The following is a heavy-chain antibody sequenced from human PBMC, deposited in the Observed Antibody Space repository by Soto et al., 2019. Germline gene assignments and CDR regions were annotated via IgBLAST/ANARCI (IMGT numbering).Heavy chain of an antibody. CDR2: IYYSGST. V-gene: IGHV4-59*01. CDR3: ARGDYDILTGYYYYYYYMDV. Sequence: SETLSLTCTVSGGSISSYYWSWIRQPPGKGLEWIGYIYYSGSTNYNPSLKSRVTISVDTSKNQFSLKLSSVTAADTAVYYCARGDYDILTGYYYYYYYMDVWGKGTTVTVSS. D-gene: IGHD3-9*01. J-gene: IGHJ6*03. CDR1: GGSISSYY.